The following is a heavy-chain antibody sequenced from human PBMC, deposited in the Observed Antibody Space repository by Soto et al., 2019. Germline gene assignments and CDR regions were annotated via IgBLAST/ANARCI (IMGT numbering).Heavy chain of an antibody. Sequence: GGSLRLSCAASGFTFSAYWMSWVRQTPGKGLEWVANIKHDGSEKYYVDSVKGRFTISRDNAKNSLFLEMNSLRAEDTAVFYCAIITSGFSMDVWGQGTTVTVSS. J-gene: IGHJ6*02. V-gene: IGHV3-7*01. D-gene: IGHD1-20*01. CDR3: AIITSGFSMDV. CDR1: GFTFSAYW. CDR2: IKHDGSEK.